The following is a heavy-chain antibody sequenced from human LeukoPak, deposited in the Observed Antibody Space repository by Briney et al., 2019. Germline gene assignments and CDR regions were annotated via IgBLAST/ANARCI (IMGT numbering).Heavy chain of an antibody. CDR1: EFSVGSNY. CDR2: IYSGGST. CDR3: ARGGGYSSSLYYYYYYMDV. D-gene: IGHD6-13*01. J-gene: IGHJ6*03. V-gene: IGHV3-66*01. Sequence: GGSLRLSCAASEFSVGSNYMTWVRQAPGKGLEWVSLIYSGGSTYYADSVKGRFTISRDNSKNTLYLQMNSLRAEDTAVYYCARGGGYSSSLYYYYYYMDVWGKGTTVTVSS.